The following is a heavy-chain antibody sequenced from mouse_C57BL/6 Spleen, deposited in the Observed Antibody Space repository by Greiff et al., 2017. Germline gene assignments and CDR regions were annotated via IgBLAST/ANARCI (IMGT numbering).Heavy chain of an antibody. CDR1: GYTFTDYE. CDR2: IDPETGGT. J-gene: IGHJ3*01. Sequence: VQLQQSGAELVRPGASVTLSCKASGYTFTDYEMHWVKQTPVHGLEWNGAIDPETGGTAYNQKFKGKAILTADKSSSTAYMELRSLTSEDSAVYYCTRAGTSWFAYWGQGTLVTVSA. D-gene: IGHD4-1*01. CDR3: TRAGTSWFAY. V-gene: IGHV1-15*01.